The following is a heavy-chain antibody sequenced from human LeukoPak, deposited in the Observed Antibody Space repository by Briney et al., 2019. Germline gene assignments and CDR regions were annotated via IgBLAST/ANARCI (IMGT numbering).Heavy chain of an antibody. J-gene: IGHJ4*02. CDR3: ARLIVGATYYFDY. D-gene: IGHD1-26*01. CDR2: IYISGST. Sequence: PSETLSLTCSGSGGSISTYYWNWIRQPAGKGLEGIGRIYISGSTNYNPSLKSRVTMSLDTSKNQFSLKLTSVTAADTAVYYCARLIVGATYYFDYWGQGTLVTASS. CDR1: GGSISTYY. V-gene: IGHV4-4*07.